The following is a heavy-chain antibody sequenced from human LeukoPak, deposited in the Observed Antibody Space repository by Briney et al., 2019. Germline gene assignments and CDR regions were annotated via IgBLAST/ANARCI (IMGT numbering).Heavy chain of an antibody. J-gene: IGHJ3*01. Sequence: GGSLRLSCAASGFTFSNYAMSWVRQAPGRGLEWVATIGDSGGNTYYADSVKGWFTISRDNSKSTLHLQMNSLRAEDTAVYYCAKDRRYSNDAFDVWGQGTMVTVSS. D-gene: IGHD6-13*01. CDR3: AKDRRYSNDAFDV. CDR2: IGDSGGNT. CDR1: GFTFSNYA. V-gene: IGHV3-23*01.